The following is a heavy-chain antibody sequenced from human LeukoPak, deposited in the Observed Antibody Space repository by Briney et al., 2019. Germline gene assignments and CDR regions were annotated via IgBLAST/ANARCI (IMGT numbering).Heavy chain of an antibody. D-gene: IGHD3-10*01. CDR1: GFTFDDYA. CDR2: ISWNSGSI. J-gene: IGHJ4*02. CDR3: AKLLSGSDMWDFDY. V-gene: IGHV3-9*01. Sequence: GRSLRLSCAASGFTFDDYAMHWVRQAPGKGLEWVSGISWNSGSIGYADSVKGRFTISRDNAKNSLYLQMNSLRAEDTALYYCAKLLSGSDMWDFDYWGQGTLVTVSS.